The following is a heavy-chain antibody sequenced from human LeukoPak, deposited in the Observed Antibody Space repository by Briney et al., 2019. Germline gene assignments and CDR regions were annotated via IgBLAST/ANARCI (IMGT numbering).Heavy chain of an antibody. D-gene: IGHD6-19*01. J-gene: IGHJ4*02. V-gene: IGHV4-39*01. CDR2: IYYSGST. CDR3: ASWAINNSGWTGFDY. CDR1: GVSISSSSYY. Sequence: SETLSLTCTVSGVSISSSSYYWGWIRQPPGKGLEWIGSIYYSGSTYNNPSLKSRVTISVDTSKNRVSLKLSSVTAADTAVYYCASWAINNSGWTGFDYWGQGTLVTVSS.